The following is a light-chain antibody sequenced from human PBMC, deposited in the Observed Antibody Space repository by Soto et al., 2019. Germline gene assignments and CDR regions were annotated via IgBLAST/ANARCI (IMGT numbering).Light chain of an antibody. Sequence: IVLTQSPGTLSLSPGERATLSCRASQSVSNNYLAWYQQKPGQAPGLLIYDASTRATGVPDRFSGSGSGPEYTLTITRLEPEDFAVYSCQQYGFSPISFGQGTRLEIK. J-gene: IGKJ5*01. V-gene: IGKV3-20*01. CDR3: QQYGFSPIS. CDR2: DAS. CDR1: QSVSNNY.